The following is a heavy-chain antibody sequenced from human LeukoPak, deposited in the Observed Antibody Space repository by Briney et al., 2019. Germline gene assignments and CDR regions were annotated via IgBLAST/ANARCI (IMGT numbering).Heavy chain of an antibody. D-gene: IGHD3-10*01. CDR3: ARGGYYYGSSYGMDV. J-gene: IGHJ6*02. CDR2: IYSSGST. Sequence: PSETLSLTCTVSGGSISSYYWSWIRQPPGKGLEWIGYIYSSGSTNYNPSLKSRVTIFVDTSKNQFSLKLSSVTAADTAVYYCARGGYYYGSSYGMDVWGQGTTVTVSS. V-gene: IGHV4-4*08. CDR1: GGSISSYY.